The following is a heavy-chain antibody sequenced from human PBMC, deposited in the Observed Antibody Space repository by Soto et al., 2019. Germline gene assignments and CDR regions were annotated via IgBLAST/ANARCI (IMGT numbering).Heavy chain of an antibody. Sequence: EVQLLESGGGLVQPGGSLRRSCAASGFTFSSYAMSWVRQAPGKGLEWVSAISGSGGSTYYADSVKGRFTISRDNSKNTLYLQMNSLRAEDTAVYYCAKGTASWYGDYDWFDPWGQGTLVTVSS. V-gene: IGHV3-23*01. CDR3: AKGTASWYGDYDWFDP. D-gene: IGHD4-17*01. CDR1: GFTFSSYA. J-gene: IGHJ5*02. CDR2: ISGSGGST.